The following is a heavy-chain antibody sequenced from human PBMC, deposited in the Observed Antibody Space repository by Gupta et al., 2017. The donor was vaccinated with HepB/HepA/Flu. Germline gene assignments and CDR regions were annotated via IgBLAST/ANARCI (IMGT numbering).Heavy chain of an antibody. CDR1: GYIFTNYY. D-gene: IGHD1-26*01. J-gene: IGHJ5*02. CDR2: NTPSGDSA. V-gene: IGHV1-46*01. CDR3: VRADWEQGFDL. Sequence: QVPLVQSGEEVKTPGAAAKSTCQGSGYIFTNYYMPWVRQARGHGLEWMGINTPSGDSATYAQNFQGRVTMTRDTPTGTLYVELSSLTSEDTAVYYCVRADWEQGFDLWGQGTLVTVSS.